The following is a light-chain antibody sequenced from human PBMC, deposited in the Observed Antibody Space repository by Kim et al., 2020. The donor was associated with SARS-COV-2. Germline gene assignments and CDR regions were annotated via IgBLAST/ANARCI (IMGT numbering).Light chain of an antibody. V-gene: IGLV2-14*04. CDR2: DVS. Sequence: GQSITSSFTGTSSDVGGYNYVACSQQHPGKASKLMIYDVSERPSGVSNRFSGSKSGNTASLTISGLQAEDEADCYCSSYTSSSTWVFGGGTKLTVL. CDR1: SSDVGGYNY. CDR3: SSYTSSSTWV. J-gene: IGLJ3*02.